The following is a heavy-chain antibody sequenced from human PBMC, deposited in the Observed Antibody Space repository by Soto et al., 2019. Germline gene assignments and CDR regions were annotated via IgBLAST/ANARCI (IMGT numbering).Heavy chain of an antibody. CDR1: GGSFSGYY. J-gene: IGHJ6*03. CDR3: ARPYGDLYYYDYYMDG. CDR2: INHRGNT. D-gene: IGHD4-17*01. Sequence: QVQLQQWGAGLLKPSETLSLTCAVYGGSFSGYYWSWIRQPPGKGPEWIGEINHRGNTNYNPSLKSRVTMSVYTSKSHFALKLSSVAATAAAVYYCARPYGDLYYYDYYMDGWGKGSTITVSS. V-gene: IGHV4-34*01.